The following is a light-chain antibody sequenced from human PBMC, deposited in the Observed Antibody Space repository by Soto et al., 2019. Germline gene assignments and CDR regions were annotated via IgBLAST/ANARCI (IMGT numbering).Light chain of an antibody. CDR1: QSISSY. Sequence: DIQMNKSPSSLSASVGDRVTITCRASQSISSYLNCYQQKPGKAPKLLIYAASSLQSGVPSRFSGSGSGTDFTLTISSLQPEDFATYYCQQSYSTPRTSGQGTRLEIK. J-gene: IGKJ5*01. CDR2: AAS. V-gene: IGKV1-39*01. CDR3: QQSYSTPRT.